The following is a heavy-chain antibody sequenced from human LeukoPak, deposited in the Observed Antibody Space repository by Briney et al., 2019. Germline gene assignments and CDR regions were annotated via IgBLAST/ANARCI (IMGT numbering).Heavy chain of an antibody. CDR3: ANWKSGHEYINF. CDR1: GSTFPTHA. Sequence: GVSLRLSCAASGSTFPTHAITLVRQTPGKRSKRLSLVSPGGDVALYAGSVKGRFNISRDNFENMLYSQMNGLRADDKAFYYCANWKSGHEYINFWGQGTLVTVSS. D-gene: IGHD1-1*01. CDR2: VSPGGDVA. J-gene: IGHJ4*02. V-gene: IGHV3-23*01.